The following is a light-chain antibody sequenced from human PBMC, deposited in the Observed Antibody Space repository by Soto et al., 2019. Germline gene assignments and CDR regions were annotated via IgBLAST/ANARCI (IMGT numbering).Light chain of an antibody. CDR1: SSNIGAGYD. CDR2: GNS. CDR3: QSYDSSLSGSYV. V-gene: IGLV1-40*01. Sequence: ELTRPPSVSGVERQGVRISCTGSSSNIGAGYDVHWYQQLPGTAPKLLIYGNSNRPSGVPDRFSGSKSGTSASLAITGLQAEDEADYYCQSYDSSLSGSYVFGTGTKV. J-gene: IGLJ1*01.